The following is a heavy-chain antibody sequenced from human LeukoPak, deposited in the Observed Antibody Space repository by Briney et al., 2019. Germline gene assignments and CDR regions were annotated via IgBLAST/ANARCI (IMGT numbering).Heavy chain of an antibody. CDR3: AATYSSSGNWFDP. CDR1: GFTFSSYA. V-gene: IGHV3-33*08. Sequence: GGSLRLSCAASGFTFSSYAMHWVRQAPGKGLEWVAVIWYDGSNKYYADSVKGRFTISRDNSKNTLYLQMNSLRAEDTAVYYCAATYSSSGNWFDPWGQGTLVTVSS. J-gene: IGHJ5*02. CDR2: IWYDGSNK. D-gene: IGHD6-6*01.